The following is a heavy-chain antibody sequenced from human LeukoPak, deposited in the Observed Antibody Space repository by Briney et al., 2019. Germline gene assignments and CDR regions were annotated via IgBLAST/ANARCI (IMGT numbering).Heavy chain of an antibody. D-gene: IGHD2-8*02. Sequence: GGSLRLSCAASGFTVSSNYMSWVRQAPGKGLEWVSVIYSGGSTYYADSVKGRFTISRDNSKNTLYLQMNSLRAEDTAVYYCATYRQVLLPFESWGQGTLVTVSS. CDR1: GFTVSSNY. CDR2: IYSGGST. V-gene: IGHV3-53*01. J-gene: IGHJ4*02. CDR3: ATYRQVLLPFES.